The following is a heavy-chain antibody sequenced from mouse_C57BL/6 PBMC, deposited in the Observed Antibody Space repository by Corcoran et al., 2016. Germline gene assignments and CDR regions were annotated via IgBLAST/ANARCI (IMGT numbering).Heavy chain of an antibody. CDR3: ARDYYYGSSC. V-gene: IGHV3-6*01. J-gene: IGHJ3*01. Sequence: DVQLQESGPGLVKPSQSLSLTCSVTGYSTTSGYYWNWIRQFPGNKLEWMGYISYDGSNNYNPSLKNRISITRDTSKNQFFLKLNSVTTEDTATYYCARDYYYGSSCWGQGTLVTVSA. CDR1: GYSTTSGYY. D-gene: IGHD1-1*01. CDR2: ISYDGSN.